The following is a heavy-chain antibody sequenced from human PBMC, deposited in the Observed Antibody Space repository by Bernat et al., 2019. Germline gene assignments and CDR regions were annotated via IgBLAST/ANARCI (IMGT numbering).Heavy chain of an antibody. D-gene: IGHD6-13*01. CDR3: ARGTWYSSSWYPSS. J-gene: IGHJ5*02. Sequence: QVQLVESGGGVVQPGRSLRLSCAASGITFSSYGMHWVRQAPGKGLEWVAVIWYDGSNKYYADSVKGRFTISRDNSKNTLYLQMNSRRAEDTAVYYCARGTWYSSSWYPSSWGQGTLVTVSS. V-gene: IGHV3-33*01. CDR2: IWYDGSNK. CDR1: GITFSSYG.